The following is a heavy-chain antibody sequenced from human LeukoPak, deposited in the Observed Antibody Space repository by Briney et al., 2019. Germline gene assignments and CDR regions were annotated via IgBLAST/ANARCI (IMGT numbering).Heavy chain of an antibody. CDR2: ISSSVSNI. D-gene: IGHD3-10*02. Sequence: GGSLRLSCAASGFTFSSYEMNWVRQAPGEGLGWGSYISSSVSNIYYADSVKGRFTISRDNAKNSLYLQMNSLRAEDKAVYYCAELGITMIGGVWGKGTTVTISS. CDR3: AELGITMIGGV. J-gene: IGHJ6*04. V-gene: IGHV3-48*03. CDR1: GFTFSSYE.